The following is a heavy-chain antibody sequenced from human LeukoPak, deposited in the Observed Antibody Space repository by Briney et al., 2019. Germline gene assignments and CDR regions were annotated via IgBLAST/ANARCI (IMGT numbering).Heavy chain of an antibody. CDR1: GFTLSSNY. J-gene: IGHJ3*02. V-gene: IGHV3-53*01. CDR2: IYSGGST. CDR3: ARDPRYCSGGSCYSNAFDI. D-gene: IGHD2-15*01. Sequence: GGSLRLSCAASGFTLSSNYMSWVPQAPGKGLEWGSVIYSGGSTYYANYVKGRFTISRDNSKNTLYLKMNSLRAEDTAVYYCARDPRYCSGGSCYSNAFDIWGQGTMVTVSS.